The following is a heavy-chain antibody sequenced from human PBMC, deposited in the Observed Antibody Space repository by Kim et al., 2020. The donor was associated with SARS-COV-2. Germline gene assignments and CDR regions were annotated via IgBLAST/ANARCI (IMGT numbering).Heavy chain of an antibody. D-gene: IGHD3-10*01. CDR2: INSDGSST. CDR3: ARGGGLYGSGSYYDDQYLDY. V-gene: IGHV3-74*01. J-gene: IGHJ4*02. CDR1: GFTFSSYW. Sequence: GGSLRLSCAASGFTFSSYWMHWVRQAPGKGLVWVSRINSDGSSTSYADSVKGRFTISRDNAKNTLYLQMNSLRAEDTAVYYCARGGGLYGSGSYYDDQYLDYWGQGTLVTVSS.